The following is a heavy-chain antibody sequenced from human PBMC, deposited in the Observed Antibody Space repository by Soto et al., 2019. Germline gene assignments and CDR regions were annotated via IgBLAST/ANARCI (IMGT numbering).Heavy chain of an antibody. CDR1: GGSFSGYY. V-gene: IGHV4-34*01. D-gene: IGHD2-15*01. J-gene: IGHJ4*02. CDR2: INHSGST. Sequence: SETLSLTCAVYGGSFSGYYWSWIRQPPGKGLEWIGEINHSGSTNYNPSLKSRVTISVDTSKNQFSLKLSSVTAADTAVYYCARAGADIVVVVAATLGFDYWGQGTLVTVSS. CDR3: ARAGADIVVVVAATLGFDY.